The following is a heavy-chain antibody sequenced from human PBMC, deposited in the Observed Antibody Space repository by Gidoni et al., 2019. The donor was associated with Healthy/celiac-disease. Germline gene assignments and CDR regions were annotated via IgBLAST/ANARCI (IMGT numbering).Heavy chain of an antibody. CDR1: GGSISSYY. V-gene: IGHV4-59*01. CDR3: ARVPPDGSGSPFFDY. J-gene: IGHJ4*02. D-gene: IGHD3-10*01. CDR2: TFYSGST. Sequence: QVQLQESGPGLVKPSETLSLTCTVPGGSISSYYWSWIRQPPGKGLEWIGYTFYSGSTNYNHSLKSRVTISVDTSKNQFSLKLSSVTAADTAVYYCARVPPDGSGSPFFDYWGQGTLVTVSS.